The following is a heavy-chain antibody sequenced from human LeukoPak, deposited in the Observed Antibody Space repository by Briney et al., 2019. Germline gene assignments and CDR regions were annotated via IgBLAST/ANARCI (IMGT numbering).Heavy chain of an antibody. V-gene: IGHV3-23*01. CDR1: GFTLSTYA. Sequence: GGSLRLSCAASGFTLSTYAMNWVRQAPGKGLEWVSAISGNGDNTYYTDSVKGRFTISRDNSKNTLYLQMNSLRAEDTAVYYCAKGYTYGSAWGQGTLVTVSS. J-gene: IGHJ5*02. CDR3: AKGYTYGSA. CDR2: ISGNGDNT. D-gene: IGHD5-18*01.